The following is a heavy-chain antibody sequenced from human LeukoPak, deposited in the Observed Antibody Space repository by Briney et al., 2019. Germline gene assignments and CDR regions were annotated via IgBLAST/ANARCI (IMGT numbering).Heavy chain of an antibody. CDR3: ARRGDGGRSFDY. Sequence: GGSLRLSCAASGFTVSTTYMSWVRQAPGKGLEWVSLIYVDGRTYYADSVKGRFTISRDNSKNTLYLQVNSLRAEDTAVYYCARRGDGGRSFDYWGQGTLVAVSS. D-gene: IGHD4-23*01. J-gene: IGHJ4*02. V-gene: IGHV3-53*01. CDR2: IYVDGRT. CDR1: GFTVSTTY.